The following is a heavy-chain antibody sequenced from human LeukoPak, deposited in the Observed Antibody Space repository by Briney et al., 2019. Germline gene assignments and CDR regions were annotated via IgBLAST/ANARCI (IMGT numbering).Heavy chain of an antibody. D-gene: IGHD5-24*01. CDR1: GFTFSSYS. V-gene: IGHV3-48*02. Sequence: PGGSLRLSCAASGFTFSSYSMNWVRQAPGKGLEWVSYISSSSSTIYYADSVKGRFTISRDNAKNSLYLQTNSLRDEDTAVYYCASDVAYKFDYWGQGTLVTFSS. J-gene: IGHJ4*02. CDR2: ISSSSSTI. CDR3: ASDVAYKFDY.